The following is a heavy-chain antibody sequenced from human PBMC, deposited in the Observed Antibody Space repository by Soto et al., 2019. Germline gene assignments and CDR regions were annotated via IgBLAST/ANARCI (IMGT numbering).Heavy chain of an antibody. V-gene: IGHV1-8*01. CDR3: ARTRLCGGDCYSAYYFDF. CDR1: GYTFTNYD. D-gene: IGHD2-21*02. Sequence: GASGKVSCKASGYTFTNYDINWVRQATGQGLEWMGWMNPSSGNTGYIQKFQGRVTMTRNTSTSTAYTELTSLTSDDTAVYYCARTRLCGGDCYSAYYFDFWG. CDR2: MNPSSGNT. J-gene: IGHJ4*01.